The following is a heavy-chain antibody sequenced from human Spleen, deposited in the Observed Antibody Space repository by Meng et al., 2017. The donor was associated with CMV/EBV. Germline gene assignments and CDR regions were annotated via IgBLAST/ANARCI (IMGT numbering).Heavy chain of an antibody. CDR3: ASSSGPPHYYYYYGMDV. Sequence: SETLSLTCTVSGYSISSGYYWGWIRQPPGKGLEWIGEINHSGSTNYNPSLKSRVTISVDTSKNQFSLKLSSVTAADTAVYYCASSSGPPHYYYYYGMDVWGQGTTVTVSS. CDR1: GYSISSGYY. J-gene: IGHJ6*02. V-gene: IGHV4-38-2*02. D-gene: IGHD6-19*01. CDR2: INHSGST.